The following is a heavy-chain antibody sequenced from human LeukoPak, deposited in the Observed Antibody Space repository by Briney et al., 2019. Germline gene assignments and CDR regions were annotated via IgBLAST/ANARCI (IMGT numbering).Heavy chain of an antibody. CDR2: ISSSSSTI. J-gene: IGHJ4*02. CDR1: GFTVSSNY. CDR3: ARVGSSTAYYDSSGYLDY. D-gene: IGHD3-22*01. V-gene: IGHV3-21*04. Sequence: GGSLRLSCAASGFTVSSNYMSWVRQAPGKGLEWVSSISSSSSTIYYADSVKGRFTISRDNAKNSLYLQMNSLRAEDTAVYYCARVGSSTAYYDSSGYLDYWGQGTLVTVSS.